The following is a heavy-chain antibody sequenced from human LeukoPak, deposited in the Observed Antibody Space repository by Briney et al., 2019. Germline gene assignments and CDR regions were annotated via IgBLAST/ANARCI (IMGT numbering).Heavy chain of an antibody. CDR3: ARSRSYYDSSGYLFDY. J-gene: IGHJ4*02. D-gene: IGHD3-22*01. CDR2: ISAYNGNT. CDR1: GYTFTSYG. V-gene: IGHV1-18*01. Sequence: VRVSCKASGYTFTSYGISWVRQAPGQGLEWMGWISAYNGNTNYAQKLQGRVTMTTDTSTSTAYMELRSLRSDDTAVYYCARSRSYYDSSGYLFDYRGQGTLVTVSS.